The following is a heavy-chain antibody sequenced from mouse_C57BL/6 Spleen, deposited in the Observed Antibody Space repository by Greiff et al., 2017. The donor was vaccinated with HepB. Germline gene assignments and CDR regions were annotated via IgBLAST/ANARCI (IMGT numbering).Heavy chain of an antibody. CDR2: IYPYNGVS. Sequence: EVQLQQSGPELVKPGASVKISCKASGYSFTGYYMHWVKQSHGNILDWIGYIYPYNGVSSYNQKFKGKATLTVDKSSSTAYMELRSLTSEDSAVYYWARSHYYGSSYYAMDYWGQGTSVTVAS. V-gene: IGHV1-31*01. D-gene: IGHD1-1*01. J-gene: IGHJ4*01. CDR1: GYSFTGYY. CDR3: ARSHYYGSSYYAMDY.